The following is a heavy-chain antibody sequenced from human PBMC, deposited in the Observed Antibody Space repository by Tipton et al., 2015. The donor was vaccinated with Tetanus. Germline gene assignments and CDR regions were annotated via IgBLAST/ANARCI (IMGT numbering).Heavy chain of an antibody. V-gene: IGHV1-8*01. CDR1: GYTFTSYD. CDR2: VKPNSGNT. Sequence: QLVQSGAEVKKPGASVKVSCKASGYTFTSYDINWVRQATGRGLEWMGWVKPNSGNTGYAQKHQGRVTMTRNSSISTACMELSSMRSEDTAGYYCARGRRLTRGHYGMDVWGQGTTVTVSS. D-gene: IGHD3-10*01. CDR3: ARGRRLTRGHYGMDV. J-gene: IGHJ6*02.